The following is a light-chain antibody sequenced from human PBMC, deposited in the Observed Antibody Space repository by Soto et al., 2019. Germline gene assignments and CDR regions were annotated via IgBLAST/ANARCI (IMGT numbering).Light chain of an antibody. CDR1: QSLLHSNGYNY. CDR2: LGF. Sequence: DIVMTQSPLSLPVTPGEPASISCRSSQSLLHSNGYNYLDWYLQKPGQSPQLLIYLGFNRASGVPDRFSGSGSGTDFILKISRVEAEDVGVYYCMQALQTPLTFGGGTKVEIK. J-gene: IGKJ4*01. CDR3: MQALQTPLT. V-gene: IGKV2-28*01.